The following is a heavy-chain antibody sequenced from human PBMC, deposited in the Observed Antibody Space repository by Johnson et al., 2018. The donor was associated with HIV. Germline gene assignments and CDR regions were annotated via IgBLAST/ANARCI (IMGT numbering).Heavy chain of an antibody. J-gene: IGHJ3*01. D-gene: IGHD3-22*01. CDR2: INWNGGSS. Sequence: VQLVESGGGLVQPGGSLRLSCAASGFTFSSYALHWVRQAPGTGLEWVSGINWNGGSSGYAASVKGRFTISRDNAKNTLYLQMHSLRAEDTAMYYCAKDVGNYWPNAFDVWGQGTMLTVSS. V-gene: IGHV3-20*04. CDR1: GFTFSSYA. CDR3: AKDVGNYWPNAFDV.